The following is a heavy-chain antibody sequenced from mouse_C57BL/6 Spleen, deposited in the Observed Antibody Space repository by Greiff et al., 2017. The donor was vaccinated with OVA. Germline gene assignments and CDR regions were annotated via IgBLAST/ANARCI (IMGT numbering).Heavy chain of an antibody. CDR2: IYPGDGDT. D-gene: IGHD2-4*01. J-gene: IGHJ2*01. V-gene: IGHV1-82*01. Sequence: VQLQQSGPELVKPGASVKISCKASGYAFSSSWMNWVKQRPGTGLEWIGRIYPGDGDTNYNGKFKGKATLTADKSSSTAYMQLSSLTSEDSAVYFCARAGDYDGGFDYWGQGTTLTVSS. CDR1: GYAFSSSW. CDR3: ARAGDYDGGFDY.